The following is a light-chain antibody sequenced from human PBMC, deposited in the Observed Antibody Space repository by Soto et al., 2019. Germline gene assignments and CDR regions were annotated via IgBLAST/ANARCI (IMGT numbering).Light chain of an antibody. V-gene: IGKV1-5*01. CDR1: QSISSW. J-gene: IGKJ1*01. CDR3: QQYNSYSGTWT. Sequence: IQMTHSPSTLSASVGDRVTITCRASQSISSWLAWYQQKPGKAPKLLIYDASSLESGVPSRFSGSGSGTEFTLTISSLQPDDFATYYCQQYNSYSGTWTFGQGTKVDIK. CDR2: DAS.